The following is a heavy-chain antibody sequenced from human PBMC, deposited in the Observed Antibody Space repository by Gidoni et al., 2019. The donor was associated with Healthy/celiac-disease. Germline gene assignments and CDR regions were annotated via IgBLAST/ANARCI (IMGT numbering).Heavy chain of an antibody. V-gene: IGHV3-9*01. D-gene: IGHD1-1*01. CDR2: ISWNSGSI. CDR1: GFTFADYA. J-gene: IGHJ4*02. CDR3: AKDRRLNWNQPTYFDY. Sequence: EVQLVESGGGLVQPGRSLRLSCAASGFTFADYAMHWVRQAPGKGLEWVSGISWNSGSIGYADSVKGRFTISRDNAKNSLYLQMNSLRAEDTALYYCAKDRRLNWNQPTYFDYWGQGTPVTVSS.